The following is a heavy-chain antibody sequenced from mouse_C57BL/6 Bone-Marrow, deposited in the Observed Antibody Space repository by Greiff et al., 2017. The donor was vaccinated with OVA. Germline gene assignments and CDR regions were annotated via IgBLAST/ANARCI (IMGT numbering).Heavy chain of an antibody. D-gene: IGHD4-1*01. V-gene: IGHV5-17*01. Sequence: EVQVVESGGGLVKPGGSLKLSCAASGFTFSDYGMHWVRQAPEKGLEWVAYISSGSSTIYYADTVKGRFTISRDNAKNTLFLHMTSLRSEDTAMYYCARSNWDDYWGQGTTLTVSS. CDR2: ISSGSSTI. CDR1: GFTFSDYG. CDR3: ARSNWDDY. J-gene: IGHJ2*01.